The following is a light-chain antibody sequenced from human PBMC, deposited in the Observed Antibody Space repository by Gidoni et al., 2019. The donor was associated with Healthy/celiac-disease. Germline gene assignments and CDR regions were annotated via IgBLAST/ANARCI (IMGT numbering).Light chain of an antibody. CDR1: QSVSSY. V-gene: IGKV3-11*01. CDR3: QQRSNWPSLT. J-gene: IGKJ4*01. CDR2: DAS. Sequence: EILLPHSPPTLSLSPGERATLSCRASQSVSSYLAWYQQKTCQHPRLLIYDASNRATAIPARFSGSGSGTDFTLTISSLEPEDFAVYYCQQRSNWPSLTFXGXTKVEIK.